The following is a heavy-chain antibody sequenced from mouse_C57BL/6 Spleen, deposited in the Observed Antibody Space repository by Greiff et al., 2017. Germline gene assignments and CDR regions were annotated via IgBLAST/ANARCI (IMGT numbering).Heavy chain of an antibody. CDR3: AKAMVTTTRYAMDY. CDR2: IHPNSGST. D-gene: IGHD2-2*01. CDR1: GYTFTSYW. J-gene: IGHJ4*01. V-gene: IGHV1-64*01. Sequence: QVQLQQPGAELVKPGASVKLSCKASGYTFTSYWMHWVKQRPGQGLEWIGMIHPNSGSTNYNEKFKSKATLTVDKSSSTAYMQLSSLTSEDSAVYYCAKAMVTTTRYAMDYWGQGTSVTVSS.